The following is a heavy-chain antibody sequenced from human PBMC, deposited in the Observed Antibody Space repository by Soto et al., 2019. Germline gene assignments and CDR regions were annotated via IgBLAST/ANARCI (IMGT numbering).Heavy chain of an antibody. Sequence: PGGSLRLSYAASGFTFSSYAMSWVRQAPGKGLEWVSAISGSGGSTYYADSVKGRFTISRDNSKNTLYLQMNSLRAEDTAVYYCAKVDTAMVRVYYWGQGTLVTVSS. J-gene: IGHJ4*02. CDR2: ISGSGGST. V-gene: IGHV3-23*01. CDR3: AKVDTAMVRVYY. D-gene: IGHD5-18*01. CDR1: GFTFSSYA.